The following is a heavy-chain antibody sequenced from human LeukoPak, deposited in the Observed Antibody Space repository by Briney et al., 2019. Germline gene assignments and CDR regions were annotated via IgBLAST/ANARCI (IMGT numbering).Heavy chain of an antibody. D-gene: IGHD3-3*01. J-gene: IGHJ4*02. V-gene: IGHV3-23*01. Sequence: GGSLRLSCAASGFTFNNYEMNWVRQAPGKGLEWVSSISGSGGSANYADSVKGRFTISRDNSKNTLDLQMNSLRGEDTAVYYCATSDYDFWTGYSPPVSGYWGQGTLVTVSS. CDR3: ATSDYDFWTGYSPPVSGY. CDR1: GFTFNNYE. CDR2: ISGSGGSA.